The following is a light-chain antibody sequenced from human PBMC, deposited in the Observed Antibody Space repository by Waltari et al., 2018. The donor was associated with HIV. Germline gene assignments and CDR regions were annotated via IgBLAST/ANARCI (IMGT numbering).Light chain of an antibody. CDR2: GAS. CDR1: QSVSRN. Sequence: EIVMTQSPVTLSVSPGERATLSCRASQSVSRNLAWYQQRAGQAPRLLIYGASTRATGIPARFSGSGSGTEFTLTISSLQSEDFALYYCQQYNNWPPITFGQGTRLEIK. J-gene: IGKJ5*01. CDR3: QQYNNWPPIT. V-gene: IGKV3-15*01.